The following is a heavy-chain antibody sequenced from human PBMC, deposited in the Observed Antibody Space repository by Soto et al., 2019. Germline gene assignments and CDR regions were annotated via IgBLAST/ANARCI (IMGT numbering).Heavy chain of an antibody. V-gene: IGHV3-48*03. CDR3: ARAGWVEAAGKHFDY. CDR1: GFTFSTYE. CDR2: ISARGSTL. D-gene: IGHD6-13*01. Sequence: EVRLVESGGGLVPPGGSLRLSCAASGFTFSTYEMNWVRQAPGKGLEWVSYISARGSTLYHADSVRGRFTISRDNARNSLELQMNSLRADDTAVYYCARAGWVEAAGKHFDYWGQGTLVTVSS. J-gene: IGHJ4*02.